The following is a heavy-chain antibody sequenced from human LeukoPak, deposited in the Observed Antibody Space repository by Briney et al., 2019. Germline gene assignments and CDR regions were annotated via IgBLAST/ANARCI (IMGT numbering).Heavy chain of an antibody. CDR1: GGSFSGYY. CDR2: INHSGST. D-gene: IGHD3-22*01. CDR3: ARHAWVYYYDSSGYYYVGWFDP. J-gene: IGHJ5*02. Sequence: SETLSLTCAVYGGSFSGYYWSWIRQPPGKGLEWIGEINHSGSTNYNPSLKSRVTISVDTSKNQFSLKLSSVTAADTAVYYCARHAWVYYYDSSGYYYVGWFDPWGQGTLVTVSS. V-gene: IGHV4-34*01.